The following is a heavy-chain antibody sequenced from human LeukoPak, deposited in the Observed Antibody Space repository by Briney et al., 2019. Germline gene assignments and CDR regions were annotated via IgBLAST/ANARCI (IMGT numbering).Heavy chain of an antibody. D-gene: IGHD2-2*01. V-gene: IGHV4-34*01. CDR2: INHSGST. CDR1: GGSFSGYY. Sequence: SETLSLTCAVYGGSFSGYYWSWIRQPPGKGLEWIGEINHSGSTNYNPSLKSRVTISVDTSKNQFSLKLSSVTAADTAVYYCARGSRSTPLADWGQGTLVTVSS. CDR3: ARGSRSTPLAD. J-gene: IGHJ4*02.